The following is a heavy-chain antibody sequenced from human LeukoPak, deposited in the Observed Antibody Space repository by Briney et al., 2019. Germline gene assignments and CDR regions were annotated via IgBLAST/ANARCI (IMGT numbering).Heavy chain of an antibody. V-gene: IGHV5-51*01. CDR3: ARSPYNSGWHYFDY. Sequence: GESLKISCKGSGYKFTSHWIGWVRQMPGKGLEWMGIIYLDDSDARYSPSLEGQVTISVDKYISTAYLQWSSLKASDTAMYYCARSPYNSGWHYFDYWGQGTLVTVSS. CDR2: IYLDDSDA. J-gene: IGHJ4*02. CDR1: GYKFTSHW. D-gene: IGHD6-19*01.